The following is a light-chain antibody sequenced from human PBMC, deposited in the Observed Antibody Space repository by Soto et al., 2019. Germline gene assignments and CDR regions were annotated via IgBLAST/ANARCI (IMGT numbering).Light chain of an antibody. CDR1: QSVSSN. J-gene: IGKJ1*01. Sequence: EIVMTQSPATLSVSPGERATLSCRASQSVSSNLAWYQQRPGQAPRLLIYGASTRATGIPARFSGSGSGTEFTLTISSLQYEDFAVYYWQQYNSSLAWTFGQGTKVEVK. CDR3: QQYNSSLAWT. CDR2: GAS. V-gene: IGKV3-15*01.